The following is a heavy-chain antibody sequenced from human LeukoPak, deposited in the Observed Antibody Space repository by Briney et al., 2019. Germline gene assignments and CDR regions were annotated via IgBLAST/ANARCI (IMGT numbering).Heavy chain of an antibody. CDR2: IYPGDSDT. Sequence: GESLKISCKGSGYNFITYWIAWVRQMPGKGLEWMGNIYPGDSDTSYSPSLQGQVSISADKSISTAYLQWGSLKASDTAMYYCARQSCSGGNCYSRAFDIWGQGTMVTVSS. V-gene: IGHV5-51*01. CDR3: ARQSCSGGNCYSRAFDI. J-gene: IGHJ3*02. D-gene: IGHD2-15*01. CDR1: GYNFITYW.